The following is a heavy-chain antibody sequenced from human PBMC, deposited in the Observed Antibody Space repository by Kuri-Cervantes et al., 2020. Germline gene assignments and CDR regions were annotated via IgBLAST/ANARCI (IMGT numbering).Heavy chain of an antibody. J-gene: IGHJ3*02. V-gene: IGHV3-30*02. CDR2: IRYDGSNK. D-gene: IGHD3-16*01. CDR1: GFTFSSYG. Sequence: GGSLRLSCAASGFTFSSYGMHWVRQAPGKGLEWVAFIRYDGSNKYYADSVKGRFTISRDNAKNSLYLQMNSLRAEDTAVYYCARDNLGLPQRGFGAFDIWGQGTMVTVSS. CDR3: ARDNLGLPQRGFGAFDI.